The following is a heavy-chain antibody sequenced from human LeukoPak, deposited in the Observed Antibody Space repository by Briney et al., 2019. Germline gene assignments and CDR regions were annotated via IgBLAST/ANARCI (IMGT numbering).Heavy chain of an antibody. V-gene: IGHV4-59*08. Sequence: SETLSLTCTVSGVSISSYYWSWIRQPPGKGLEWIGYIYYSGSTNYSPSLKSRVTISVDTSKNQFSLKLSSVTAADTAVYYCARHRSGTVVYGMDVWGQGTTVTVSS. J-gene: IGHJ6*02. CDR2: IYYSGST. CDR1: GVSISSYY. CDR3: ARHRSGTVVYGMDV. D-gene: IGHD3-10*01.